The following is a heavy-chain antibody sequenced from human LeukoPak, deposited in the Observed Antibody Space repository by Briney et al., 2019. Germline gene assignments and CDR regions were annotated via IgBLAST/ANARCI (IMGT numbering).Heavy chain of an antibody. V-gene: IGHV1-2*02. J-gene: IGHJ4*02. Sequence: ASVKVSCKASGYTFTGCYMHWVRQAPGQGLEWMGWINPNSGGTNYAQKFQGRVTMTRDTSISTAYMELSRLRSDDTAVYYCARGTLDCSGGSCTAYYFDYWGQGTLVTVSS. CDR3: ARGTLDCSGGSCTAYYFDY. D-gene: IGHD2-15*01. CDR1: GYTFTGCY. CDR2: INPNSGGT.